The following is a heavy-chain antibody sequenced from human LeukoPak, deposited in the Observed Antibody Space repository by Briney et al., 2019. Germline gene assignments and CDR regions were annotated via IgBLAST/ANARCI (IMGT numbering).Heavy chain of an antibody. Sequence: ASVKVSCKASGYTFTGYYMHWVRQAPGQGLEWMGWINPNSGGTNYAQKFQGRVTMTRDTSISIAYMELSRLRSDDTAVYYCARGYCSSTSCYDYFDYWGQGTLVTVSS. J-gene: IGHJ4*02. CDR2: INPNSGGT. CDR3: ARGYCSSTSCYDYFDY. CDR1: GYTFTGYY. D-gene: IGHD2-2*01. V-gene: IGHV1-2*02.